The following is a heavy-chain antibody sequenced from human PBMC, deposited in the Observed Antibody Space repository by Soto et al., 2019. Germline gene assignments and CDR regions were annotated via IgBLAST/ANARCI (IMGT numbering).Heavy chain of an antibody. J-gene: IGHJ1*01. CDR1: GYKFTTYF. V-gene: IGHV1-46*01. CDR2: IHPSGDT. Sequence: ASGRSPCKASGYKFTTYFIHWVRQAPGQGLEWMGMIHPSGDTGYAQKFRGRVTMTIDTSTTTAYMELRNLTSEDTAVYFSVRGYCTTSPCSGDFQFWGQGTLVTVSS. CDR3: VRGYCTTSPCSGDFQF. D-gene: IGHD2-15*01.